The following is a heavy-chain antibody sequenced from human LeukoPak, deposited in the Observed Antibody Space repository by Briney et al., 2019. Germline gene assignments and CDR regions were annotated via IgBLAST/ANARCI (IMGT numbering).Heavy chain of an antibody. CDR2: IYTSETT. J-gene: IGHJ4*02. CDR3: ARHRSPSSLSFFDI. Sequence: SEPLSLTCTVSGASISSYYWSWIRQPPGKGLEWIGYIYTSETTNFNPALRSRVTISIDTSKNQVSLRLSSVTAADTALYYCARHRSPSSLSFFDIWGQGMLVIVSS. CDR1: GASISSYY. D-gene: IGHD2-2*01. V-gene: IGHV4-4*09.